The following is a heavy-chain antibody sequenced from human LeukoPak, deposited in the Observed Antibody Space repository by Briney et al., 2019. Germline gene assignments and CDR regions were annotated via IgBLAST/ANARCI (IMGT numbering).Heavy chain of an antibody. Sequence: GGSLRLSCAASGFTVSDYSMSWVRQAPGKGLEWVSAISGSGSYTDYADSVKGRFTISKDISKNTLYMRMSSLRAEDTAVYFCAKRRYDSSGHFDSWGQGTLVTVSS. J-gene: IGHJ4*02. CDR2: ISGSGSYT. CDR3: AKRRYDSSGHFDS. CDR1: GFTVSDYS. D-gene: IGHD3-22*01. V-gene: IGHV3-23*01.